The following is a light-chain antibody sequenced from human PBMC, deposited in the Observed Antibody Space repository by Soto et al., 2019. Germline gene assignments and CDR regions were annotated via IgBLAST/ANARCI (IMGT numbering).Light chain of an antibody. CDR1: SSNIGAGHD. CDR3: QSYDSSLSGDV. J-gene: IGLJ1*01. V-gene: IGLV1-40*01. CDR2: GNS. Sequence: VLTQPPSVSGAPGQRVTISCTGSSSNIGAGHDVHWYQQLPGTAPKLLIYGNSNRPSGVPDRFSGSKSGTSASLAITGLQAEDEADYHCQSYDSSLSGDVFGTGTKVTVL.